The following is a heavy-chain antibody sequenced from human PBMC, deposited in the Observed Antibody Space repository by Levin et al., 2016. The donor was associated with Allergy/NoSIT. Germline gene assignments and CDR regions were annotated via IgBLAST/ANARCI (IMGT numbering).Heavy chain of an antibody. D-gene: IGHD1-26*01. J-gene: IGHJ3*02. Sequence: WVRQAPGQGLEWMGWINPHSGDADYAQKFQGRVTMTRNTSMSTVYMELTSLRSEDTAVYYCARGARGADDAFDIWGQGTMVTVSS. CDR2: INPHSGDA. CDR3: ARGARGADDAFDI. V-gene: IGHV1-8*01.